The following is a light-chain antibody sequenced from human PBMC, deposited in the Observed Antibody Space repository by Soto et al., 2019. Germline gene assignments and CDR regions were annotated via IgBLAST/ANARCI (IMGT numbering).Light chain of an antibody. V-gene: IGLV2-23*03. J-gene: IGLJ2*01. CDR1: SSDVGSYDL. CDR3: CAYGGSSTVA. CDR2: EGS. Sequence: QSVLTQPASMSGSPGHSITISCTGTSSDVGSYDLVSWYQHHPRKAPKLMIYEGSKRPSGVSSRFSGSKSGNTASLTISGLQAEDEADYYCCAYGGSSTVAFGGGTKLNVL.